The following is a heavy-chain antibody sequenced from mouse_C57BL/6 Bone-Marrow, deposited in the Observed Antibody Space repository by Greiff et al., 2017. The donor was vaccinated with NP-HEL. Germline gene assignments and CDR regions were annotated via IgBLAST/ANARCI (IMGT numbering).Heavy chain of an antibody. V-gene: IGHV5-17*01. CDR2: ISSGSSTI. D-gene: IGHD1-1*01. CDR1: GFTFSDYG. J-gene: IGHJ4*01. CDR3: ARQIYYGRDYYAMDY. Sequence: EVMLVESGGGLVKPGGSLKLSCAASGFTFSDYGMHWVRQAPEKGLEWVAYISSGSSTIYYADTLKGRFTISRDNAKNTLFLQMTSLRSEDTAMYYCARQIYYGRDYYAMDYWGQGTSVTVSS.